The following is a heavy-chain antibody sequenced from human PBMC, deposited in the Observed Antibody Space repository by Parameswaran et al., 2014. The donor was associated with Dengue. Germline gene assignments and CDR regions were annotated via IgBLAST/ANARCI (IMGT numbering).Heavy chain of an antibody. V-gene: IGHV4-31*02. CDR2: IYYSGST. Sequence: RWIRQPPGKGLEWIGYIYYSGSTYYNPSLKSRVTISVDTSKNQFSPKLSSVTAADTAVYYCARDSPHSDQYNYYGMDVWGQGTTVTVSS. J-gene: IGHJ6*02. CDR3: ARDSPHSDQYNYYGMDV. D-gene: IGHD2-21*02.